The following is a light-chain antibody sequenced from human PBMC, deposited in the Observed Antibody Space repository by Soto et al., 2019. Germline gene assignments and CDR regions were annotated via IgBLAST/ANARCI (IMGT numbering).Light chain of an antibody. CDR2: AAS. Sequence: DIQMTQSPSSLSASVVDRVTITCRASQSVSSYLNWYQQKPGKAPRLLIYAASSWASGVPSRFSGSGSGTDFTLTISSLEPEDFATYYCQQHNSCPWVFGRGTKVDIK. CDR1: QSVSSY. CDR3: QQHNSCPWV. J-gene: IGKJ1*01. V-gene: IGKV1-39*01.